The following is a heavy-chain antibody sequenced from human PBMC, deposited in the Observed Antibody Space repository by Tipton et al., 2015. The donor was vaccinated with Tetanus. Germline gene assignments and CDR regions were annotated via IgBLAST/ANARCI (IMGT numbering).Heavy chain of an antibody. CDR1: GGSVNSGSYY. CDR3: ARDGPDCSGSGNPYRFCGMGV. CDR2: IYQSGST. J-gene: IGHJ6*02. V-gene: IGHV4-61*01. Sequence: TLSLTCTVSGGSVNSGSYYWSWIRQPPGKGLEWIGYIYQSGSTSYSSSLESRVTISLETSKNQFCPRQSTVPAAAPAVYYCARDGPDCSGSGNPYRFCGMGVWDPGTAVAVSS. D-gene: IGHD2-21*01.